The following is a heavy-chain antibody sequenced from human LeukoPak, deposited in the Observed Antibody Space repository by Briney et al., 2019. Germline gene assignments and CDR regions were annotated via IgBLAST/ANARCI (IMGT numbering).Heavy chain of an antibody. CDR2: IYTRGST. D-gene: IGHD2-2*01. Sequence: SETLSLTCTVSGGSISSYYGSWIRQPPGKGLEWSGYIYTRGSTNYNPSLKSRVTISVDTSKNQFSLKLSSVTAADTAVYYCAGTLPDIVVVPAYDYWGQGTLVTVSS. V-gene: IGHV4-4*09. CDR3: AGTLPDIVVVPAYDY. CDR1: GGSISSYY. J-gene: IGHJ4*02.